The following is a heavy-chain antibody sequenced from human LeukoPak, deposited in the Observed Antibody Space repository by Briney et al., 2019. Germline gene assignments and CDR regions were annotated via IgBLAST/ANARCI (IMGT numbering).Heavy chain of an antibody. J-gene: IGHJ5*02. D-gene: IGHD3-10*01. CDR3: ARGVVRGVMSWFDP. V-gene: IGHV1-69*01. CDR1: GGTFSSYA. Sequence: SVNVSCKASGGTFSSYAISWVRQAPGQGLEWMGGIIPIFGTANYAQKFQGRVTITADESTSTAYMELSSLRSEDTAVYYCARGVVRGVMSWFDPWGQGTLVTVSS. CDR2: IIPIFGTA.